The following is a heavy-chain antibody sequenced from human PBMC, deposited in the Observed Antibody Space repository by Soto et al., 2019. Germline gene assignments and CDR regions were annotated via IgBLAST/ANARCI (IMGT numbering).Heavy chain of an antibody. J-gene: IGHJ4*02. V-gene: IGHV3-23*01. Sequence: GGSLRLSCPACGFTFSSYAMSWVRQAPGKGLEWVSAISGSGGSTYYADSVKGRFTISRDNSKNTLYLQMNSLRAEDTAVYYCAKDSREHYYGSGSFDYWGQGTPVTVSS. D-gene: IGHD3-10*01. CDR1: GFTFSSYA. CDR2: ISGSGGST. CDR3: AKDSREHYYGSGSFDY.